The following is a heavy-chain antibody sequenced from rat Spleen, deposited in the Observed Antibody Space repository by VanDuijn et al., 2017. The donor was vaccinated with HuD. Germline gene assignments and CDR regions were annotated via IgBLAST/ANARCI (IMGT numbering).Heavy chain of an antibody. J-gene: IGHJ1*01. CDR2: INYDGSST. V-gene: IGHV5-7*01. D-gene: IGHD1-12*02. CDR3: ARRHYDGAYGYFDF. Sequence: EVQLVESGGGLVQPGRSLKLSCAASGFTFNDYYMAWVRQAPTKGLEWVASINYDGSSTYYRDSVKGRFTISRHNAKTTQYLQMDSLRSEDTATYYCARRHYDGAYGYFDFWGPGTMVTVSS. CDR1: GFTFNDYY.